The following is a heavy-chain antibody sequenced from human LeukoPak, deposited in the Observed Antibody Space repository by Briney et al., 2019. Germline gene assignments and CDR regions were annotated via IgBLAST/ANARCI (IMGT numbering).Heavy chain of an antibody. D-gene: IGHD6-19*01. CDR3: AKIGSGWFIDS. CDR2: ISYDGRDK. CDR1: GFTFSSYD. J-gene: IGHJ4*02. Sequence: PGGSLRLSCAASGFTFSSYDIHWVRQAPGKGLKWVAVISYDGRDKYYADSVKGRFTISRGNSKSTLSLQMNSLRDEDTAVYYCAKIGSGWFIDSWGQGTLVTVSS. V-gene: IGHV3-30*18.